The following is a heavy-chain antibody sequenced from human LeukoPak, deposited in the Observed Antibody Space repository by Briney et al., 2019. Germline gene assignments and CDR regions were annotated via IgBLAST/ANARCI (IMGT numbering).Heavy chain of an antibody. CDR2: IIPIFGTA. V-gene: IGHV1-69*01. CDR3: ARAGITMVRGGYYYYYYMDV. D-gene: IGHD3-10*01. J-gene: IGHJ6*03. CDR1: GGTFSSYA. Sequence: SVKVSCKASGGTFSSYAISWVRQAPGQGLEWMGGIIPIFGTANYAQKFQGRVTITADESTSTAYMELSSLRSEDTAVYYCARAGITMVRGGYYYYYYMDVWGKGTTVTISS.